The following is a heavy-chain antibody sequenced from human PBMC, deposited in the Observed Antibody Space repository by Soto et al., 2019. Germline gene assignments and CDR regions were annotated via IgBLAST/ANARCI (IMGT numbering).Heavy chain of an antibody. V-gene: IGHV3-21*01. D-gene: IGHD4-17*01. CDR1: GFTFSSYA. Sequence: PGGSLRLSCAASGFTFSSYAMSWVRQAPGKGLEWVSSIISSSSYTYHADSVKGRFTISRDNAKNSLYLQMNSLRAEDTAVYYCARDGFLGSRTGDYYVPGYWGQGTLVTVSS. CDR3: ARDGFLGSRTGDYYVPGY. CDR2: IISSSSYT. J-gene: IGHJ4*02.